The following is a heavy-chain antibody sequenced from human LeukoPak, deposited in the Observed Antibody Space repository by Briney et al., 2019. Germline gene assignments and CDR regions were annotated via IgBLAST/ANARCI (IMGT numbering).Heavy chain of an antibody. Sequence: GGSLRLSCAASGFTFSSYEMNWVRQAPGKGLEWVSSISTSGGTTYYADSVKGRFTISRDNSKNTLYLQMNSLRAEDTAIYYCAGAMYYYDSGGYPQGRYYFDYWGQGTLVTVSS. CDR2: ISTSGGTT. D-gene: IGHD3-22*01. V-gene: IGHV3-23*01. J-gene: IGHJ4*02. CDR3: AGAMYYYDSGGYPQGRYYFDY. CDR1: GFTFSSYE.